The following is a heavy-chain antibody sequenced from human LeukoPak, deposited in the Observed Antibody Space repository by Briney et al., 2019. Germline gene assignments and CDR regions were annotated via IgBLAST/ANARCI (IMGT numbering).Heavy chain of an antibody. V-gene: IGHV4-34*01. CDR3: AREYSSSPAH. CDR1: GGSFSGYY. J-gene: IGHJ4*02. CDR2: INHSGST. D-gene: IGHD6-6*01. Sequence: PSETLSLTCAVYGGSFSGYYWSWIRQPPGKGLEWIGEINHSGSTNYNPSLKSRVTISVDTSKNQFSLKLSSVTAEDTAVYYCAREYSSSPAHWGQGTLVTVSS.